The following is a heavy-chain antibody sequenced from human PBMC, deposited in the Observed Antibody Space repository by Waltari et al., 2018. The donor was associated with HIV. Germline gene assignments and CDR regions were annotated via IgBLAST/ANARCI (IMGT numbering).Heavy chain of an antibody. Sequence: QVQLQESGPGLVKPSETLSLTCTVSGGSISGYYWSWIRQPAGKGLEWIGQIHISGSTNTNPSLKSRVTMSLDASKNLFSLKMRSVTAADTAVYYCARENILLLFGESYYNYYGMDVWGQGTTVTVSS. D-gene: IGHD3-10*01. CDR1: GGSISGYY. CDR3: ARENILLLFGESYYNYYGMDV. V-gene: IGHV4-4*07. J-gene: IGHJ6*02. CDR2: IHISGST.